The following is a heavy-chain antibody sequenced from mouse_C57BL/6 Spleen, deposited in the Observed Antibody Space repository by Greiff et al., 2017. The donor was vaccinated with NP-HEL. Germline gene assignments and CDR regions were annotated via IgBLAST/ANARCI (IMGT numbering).Heavy chain of an antibody. CDR1: GYTFTSYW. D-gene: IGHD2-3*01. CDR2: IYPSDSET. J-gene: IGHJ3*01. V-gene: IGHV1-61*01. Sequence: QVHVKQPGAELVRPGSSVKLSCKASGYTFTSYWMDWVKQRPGQGLEWIGNIYPSDSETHYNQKFKDKATLTVDKSSSTAYMQLSSLTSEDSAVYYCARASYDGSFAYWGQGTLVTVSA. CDR3: ARASYDGSFAY.